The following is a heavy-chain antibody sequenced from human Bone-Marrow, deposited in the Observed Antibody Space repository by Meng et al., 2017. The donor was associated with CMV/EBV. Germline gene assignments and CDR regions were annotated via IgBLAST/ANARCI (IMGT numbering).Heavy chain of an antibody. J-gene: IGHJ3*02. D-gene: IGHD1-26*01. CDR1: GFTFGSYG. CDR2: VSSTKSFI. CDR3: GRDLWSGSTDTGALDI. Sequence: GGSLRLSCVASGFTFGSYGMNWVRQAPGKGLEWVSFVSSTKSFIYYGDSVKGRFTISRDNAKNSLYLQMNSLRAEDTAVYYCGRDLWSGSTDTGALDIWGQGTLVTVSS. V-gene: IGHV3-21*01.